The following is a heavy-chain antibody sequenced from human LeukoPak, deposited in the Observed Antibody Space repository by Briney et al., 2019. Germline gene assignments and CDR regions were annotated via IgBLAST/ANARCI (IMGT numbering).Heavy chain of an antibody. CDR1: GGSFSGYY. CDR2: INHSGST. V-gene: IGHV4-34*01. J-gene: IGHJ3*02. D-gene: IGHD7-27*01. Sequence: SETLSLTCAVYGGSFSGYYWGWIRQPPGKGLERIGEINHSGSTNYNPSLKSRVTISVDTSKNQFSLKLSSVTAADTAVYYCATTATLNHWGGRAFDIWGQGTMVTVSS. CDR3: ATTATLNHWGGRAFDI.